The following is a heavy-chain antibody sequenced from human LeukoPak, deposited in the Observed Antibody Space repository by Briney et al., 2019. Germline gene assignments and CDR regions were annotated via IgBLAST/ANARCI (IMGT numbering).Heavy chain of an antibody. D-gene: IGHD3-22*01. J-gene: IGHJ4*02. CDR3: ARVYDSSGYYLPPSDY. Sequence: PGGSLRPSCAASGFTFSSYSMNWVRQAPGKGREWVSSISSSSSYIYYADSVKGRFTISRDNAKNSLYLQMNSLRAEDTAVYYCARVYDSSGYYLPPSDYWGQGTLVTVSS. CDR2: ISSSSSYI. V-gene: IGHV3-21*01. CDR1: GFTFSSYS.